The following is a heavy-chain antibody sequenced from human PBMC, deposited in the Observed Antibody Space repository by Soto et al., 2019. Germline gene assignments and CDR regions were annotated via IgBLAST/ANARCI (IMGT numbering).Heavy chain of an antibody. J-gene: IGHJ6*02. CDR3: AGHYQDPGYYYYGMDV. CDR1: GGTFSSYT. Sequence: QVQLVQSGAEVKKPGSSVKVSCKASGGTFSSYTISWVRQAPGQGLEWMGRIIPILGIANYAQKFQGRVTITADKSTSTAYMELSSLRSEDTAVYYCAGHYQDPGYYYYGMDVWGQGTTVTVSS. D-gene: IGHD2-15*01. V-gene: IGHV1-69*02. CDR2: IIPILGIA.